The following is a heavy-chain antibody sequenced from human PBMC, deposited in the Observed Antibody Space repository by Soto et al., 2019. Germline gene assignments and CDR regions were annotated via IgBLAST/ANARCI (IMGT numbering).Heavy chain of an antibody. CDR2: IYYSGST. CDR3: ARDSRDSSSNWFDP. CDR1: GGSISSGDYY. D-gene: IGHD6-6*01. J-gene: IGHJ5*02. V-gene: IGHV4-30-4*01. Sequence: SETLSLTCTVSGGSISSGDYYWSWIRQPPGKGLEWIGYIYYSGSTYYNPSLKRRVTISVDTSKNQFSLKLSSVTAADTAVYYCARDSRDSSSNWFDPWGQGTLVTVSS.